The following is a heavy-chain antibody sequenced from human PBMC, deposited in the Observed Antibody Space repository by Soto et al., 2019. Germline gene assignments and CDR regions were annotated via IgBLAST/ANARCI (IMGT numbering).Heavy chain of an antibody. CDR2: IDSDGGRA. CDR1: GFTFSTYW. J-gene: IGHJ3*02. Sequence: EVQLVDSGGDLVQPGGSLRLSCVASGFTFSTYWMHWVRQAPGKGLVWVARIDSDGGRARYADFVEGRFTISRHNAKNTLYLQMNSLGVEDTAVYYCVRDDHQKGDAFDMWGQGTMVSVSS. CDR3: VRDDHQKGDAFDM. V-gene: IGHV3-74*01.